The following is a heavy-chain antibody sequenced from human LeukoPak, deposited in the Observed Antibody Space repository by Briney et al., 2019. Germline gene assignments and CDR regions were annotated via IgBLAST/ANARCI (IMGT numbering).Heavy chain of an antibody. Sequence: PGGSLRLSCAASGLTFSGYWMNWARQAPGKGLEWVANIKPDGSEKYYVDSVKGRFTISRDNSKNSLYLQMNSLRAEDTAVYYCAKDIRAPGSFYYFDYWGQGTLVTVSS. D-gene: IGHD3-10*01. CDR1: GLTFSGYW. V-gene: IGHV3-7*05. J-gene: IGHJ4*02. CDR3: AKDIRAPGSFYYFDY. CDR2: IKPDGSEK.